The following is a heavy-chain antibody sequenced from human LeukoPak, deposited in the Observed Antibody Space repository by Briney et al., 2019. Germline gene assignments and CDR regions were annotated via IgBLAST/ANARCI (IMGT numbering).Heavy chain of an antibody. V-gene: IGHV3-21*01. Sequence: GGSLRLSCAASGFTFSSYSMNWVRQAPGKGVEWVSSISSSSSYIYYADSVEGRFTISRDNAENSLYLQMNSLRAEDTAVYYCARSSYSSSWYTQSFLSDYYMDVWGKGTTVTVSS. J-gene: IGHJ6*03. CDR1: GFTFSSYS. CDR3: ARSSYSSSWYTQSFLSDYYMDV. D-gene: IGHD6-13*01. CDR2: ISSSSSYI.